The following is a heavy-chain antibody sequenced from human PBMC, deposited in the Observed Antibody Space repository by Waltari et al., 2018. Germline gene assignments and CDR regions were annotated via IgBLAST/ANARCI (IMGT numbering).Heavy chain of an antibody. Sequence: QLQLQESGPGLVKPSETLSLTCTASGGSISSSSYYLGWIRQPPGRGLEWIGSIYYSGSTYYNPSLKSRVTISVDTSKNQFSLKLSSVTAADTAVYYCARDRVTIFGVVPLYYFDYWGQGTLVTVSS. V-gene: IGHV4-39*07. CDR3: ARDRVTIFGVVPLYYFDY. D-gene: IGHD3-3*01. CDR1: GGSISSSSYY. CDR2: IYYSGST. J-gene: IGHJ4*02.